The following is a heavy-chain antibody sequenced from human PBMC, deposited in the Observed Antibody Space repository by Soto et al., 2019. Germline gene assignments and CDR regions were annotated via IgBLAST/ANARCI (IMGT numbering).Heavy chain of an antibody. CDR1: GFAFTGHP. Sequence: LRLSCAASGFAFTGHPMSWVRQAPEKGLEWVAGISDGGDLTYNADSVKGRFTISRDNSRNTLYLQMNSLRAEDTAVYYCARRVIGSSRAFDIWGQGTMVTVSS. CDR2: ISDGGDLT. V-gene: IGHV3-23*01. D-gene: IGHD3-10*01. J-gene: IGHJ3*02. CDR3: ARRVIGSSRAFDI.